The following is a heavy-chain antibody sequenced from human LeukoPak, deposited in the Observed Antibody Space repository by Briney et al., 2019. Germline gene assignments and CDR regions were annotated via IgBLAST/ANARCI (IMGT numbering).Heavy chain of an antibody. J-gene: IGHJ3*02. D-gene: IGHD3-3*01. CDR2: IIPIFGTA. CDR3: ARASYDFWSGYYIGNAFDI. CDR1: GGTFSSYA. Sequence: SVKVSCXASGGTFSSYAISWVRQAPGQGLEWMGRIIPIFGTANYAQKFQGRVTITTDESTSTAYMELSSLRSEDTAVYYCARASYDFWSGYYIGNAFDIWGQGTMVTVSS. V-gene: IGHV1-69*05.